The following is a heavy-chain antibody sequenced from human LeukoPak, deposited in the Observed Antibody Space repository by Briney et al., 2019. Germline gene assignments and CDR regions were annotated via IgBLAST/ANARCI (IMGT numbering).Heavy chain of an antibody. Sequence: PSETLSLTCGVSGGSISGSNWWSWVRQPPGKGLEWIGEIYHSGTTNYNPSLKSRLTISVDKSKNQFSLKLSSVTAADTAVYYCARGGYGGNSPDYWGQGTLVTVSP. J-gene: IGHJ4*02. V-gene: IGHV4-4*02. CDR1: GGSISGSNW. D-gene: IGHD4-23*01. CDR2: IYHSGTT. CDR3: ARGGYGGNSPDY.